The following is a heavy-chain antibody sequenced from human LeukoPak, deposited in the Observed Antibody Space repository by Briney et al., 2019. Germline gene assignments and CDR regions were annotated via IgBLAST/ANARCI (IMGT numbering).Heavy chain of an antibody. CDR3: ARDPYYGDYVV. D-gene: IGHD4-17*01. V-gene: IGHV3-48*03. J-gene: IGHJ4*02. Sequence: GGSLSLSCAASGFTFSSYEMNWVRQAPGKGLEWVSYISSSGSTIYYADSVKGRFTISRDNAKNSLYLQMNSLRAEDTAVYYCARDPYYGDYVVWGQGTLVTVSS. CDR1: GFTFSSYE. CDR2: ISSSGSTI.